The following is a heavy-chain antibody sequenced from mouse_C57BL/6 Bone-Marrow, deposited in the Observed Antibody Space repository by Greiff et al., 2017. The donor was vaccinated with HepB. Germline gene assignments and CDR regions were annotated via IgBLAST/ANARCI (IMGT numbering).Heavy chain of an antibody. Sequence: EVPLQQSGPELVKPGASVKISCKASGYTFPDYYMNWVKQSHGKSLEWIGDINPNNGGTSYNQKLKGKATLTVDKSSSTAYMELRSLTSEDSAVYYCARCDYYSNYVAMDYWGQGTSVTVSS. CDR2: INPNNGGT. J-gene: IGHJ4*01. D-gene: IGHD2-5*01. V-gene: IGHV1-26*01. CDR3: ARCDYYSNYVAMDY. CDR1: GYTFPDYY.